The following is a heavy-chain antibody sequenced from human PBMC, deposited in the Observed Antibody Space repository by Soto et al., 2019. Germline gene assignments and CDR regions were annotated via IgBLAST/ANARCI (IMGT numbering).Heavy chain of an antibody. CDR2: ISGDGTRT. Sequence: LRLSCAASGFNFYNYAMTWVRQAPGKGLEWVSGISGDGTRTYYGDSVKGRFTISRDNSKNTVFLQMNSLRAEDTALYYCVKDLRPNRGWFGPWGQGTRVTVSS. V-gene: IGHV3-23*01. J-gene: IGHJ5*01. CDR1: GFNFYNYA. D-gene: IGHD3-3*01. CDR3: VKDLRPNRGWFGP.